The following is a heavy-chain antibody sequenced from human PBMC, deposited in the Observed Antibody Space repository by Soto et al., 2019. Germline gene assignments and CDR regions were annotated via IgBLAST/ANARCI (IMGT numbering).Heavy chain of an antibody. Sequence: SETLSLTCTVSGGSISSYYWSWIRQPPGKGLEWIGYIYYSGSTYYNPSLKSRVTISVDTSKNQFSLKLSSVTAADTAVYYCARQGRFYDILTGYYTPHFDYWGQGTLVTVSS. V-gene: IGHV4-59*04. CDR1: GGSISSYY. CDR3: ARQGRFYDILTGYYTPHFDY. CDR2: IYYSGST. J-gene: IGHJ4*02. D-gene: IGHD3-9*01.